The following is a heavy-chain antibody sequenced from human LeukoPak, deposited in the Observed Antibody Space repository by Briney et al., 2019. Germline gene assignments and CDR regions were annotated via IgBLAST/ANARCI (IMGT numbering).Heavy chain of an antibody. J-gene: IGHJ4*02. D-gene: IGHD4-11*01. CDR2: IDANNGDT. V-gene: IGHV1-2*02. CDR1: GYTFRGNY. CDR3: ARDPSSVTLYFFDY. Sequence: ASVKISCKASGYTFRGNYMHWLRQAPGQGLEWMGWIDANNGDTKSAQKFQGRVTMSRDTSISTAYMDLSSLSPDDAAVYYCARDPSSVTLYFFDYWGQGTLVTVSS.